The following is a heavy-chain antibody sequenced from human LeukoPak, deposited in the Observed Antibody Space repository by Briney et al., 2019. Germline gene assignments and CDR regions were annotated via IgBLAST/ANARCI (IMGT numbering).Heavy chain of an antibody. CDR1: GFTVSSNY. Sequence: GGSLRLSCEASGFTVSSNYMSWVRQAPGKGLEWVSVIYSGGSTYYAGSVKGRFTISRDNSKNTLYLQMNSLRAEDTAVYYCAKDLDPDYDSSGYEFDYWGQGTLVTVSS. D-gene: IGHD3-22*01. CDR3: AKDLDPDYDSSGYEFDY. J-gene: IGHJ4*02. V-gene: IGHV3-66*01. CDR2: IYSGGST.